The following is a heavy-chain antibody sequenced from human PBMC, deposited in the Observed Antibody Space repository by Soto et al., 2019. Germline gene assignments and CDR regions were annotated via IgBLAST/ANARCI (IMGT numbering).Heavy chain of an antibody. V-gene: IGHV3-48*03. CDR2: IGHSGSTI. Sequence: QPGGSLRLSCAASGITFSSYEMHWVRQAPGKGLEWVSYIGHSGSTIYYADSVKGRFTISRDNAKNSLYLQMNSLRADDTAIYYCATGSYYDYWGQGALVTVSS. CDR1: GITFSSYE. CDR3: ATGSYYDY. J-gene: IGHJ4*02. D-gene: IGHD1-26*01.